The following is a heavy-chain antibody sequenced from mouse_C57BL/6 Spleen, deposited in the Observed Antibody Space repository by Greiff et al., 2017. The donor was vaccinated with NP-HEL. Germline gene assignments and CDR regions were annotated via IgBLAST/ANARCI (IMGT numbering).Heavy chain of an antibody. J-gene: IGHJ4*01. CDR3: ARSGYYYGSSYAMDY. CDR1: GYTFTSYW. D-gene: IGHD1-1*01. CDR2: IDPSDSET. Sequence: QVQLQQPGAELVRPGSSVKLSCKASGYTFTSYWMHWVKQRPIQGLEWIGNIDPSDSETLYNQKFKDKATLTVDKSSSTAYMQLSSLTSEDSAVYYCARSGYYYGSSYAMDYWGQGTSVTVSS. V-gene: IGHV1-52*01.